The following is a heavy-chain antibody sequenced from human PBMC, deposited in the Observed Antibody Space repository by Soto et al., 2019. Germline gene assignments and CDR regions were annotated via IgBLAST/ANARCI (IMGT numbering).Heavy chain of an antibody. CDR2: IYYSGST. D-gene: IGHD2-15*01. CDR3: ARFEGYCSGGSCSHYYGMDV. Sequence: LSLTCTVSGGSISSGGYYWSWIRQHPGKGLEWIGYIYYSGSTYYNPSLKSRVTISVDTSKNQFSLKLSSVTAADTAVYYCARFEGYCSGGSCSHYYGMDVWGQGTTVTVSS. V-gene: IGHV4-31*03. J-gene: IGHJ6*02. CDR1: GGSISSGGYY.